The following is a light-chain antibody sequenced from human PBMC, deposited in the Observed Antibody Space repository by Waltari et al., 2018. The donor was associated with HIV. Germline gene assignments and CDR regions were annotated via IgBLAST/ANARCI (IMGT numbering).Light chain of an antibody. J-gene: IGLJ3*02. V-gene: IGLV1-40*01. CDR1: SSNIGAGYD. CDR3: QSYDSSLSGWV. Sequence: QSVLTQPPSVSGAPGQRVTISCTGGSSNIGAGYDVNWYQHLPGTAPKLLIYADINRPSGVPDRFSGSKSGTSASLAITGLQTEDEADYYCQSYDSSLSGWVFGGGTKLTVL. CDR2: ADI.